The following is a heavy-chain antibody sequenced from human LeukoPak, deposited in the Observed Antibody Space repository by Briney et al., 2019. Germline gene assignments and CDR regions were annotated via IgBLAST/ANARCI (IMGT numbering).Heavy chain of an antibody. CDR1: GYTFSNYG. CDR3: ARGVVVTVGYYYGMDV. D-gene: IGHD2-21*02. CDR2: IIPILGIA. J-gene: IGHJ6*02. Sequence: AASVKVSCKASGYTFSNYGIIWVRQAPGQGLEWMGRIIPILGIANYAQKFQGRVTITADKSTSTAYMELSSLRSEDTAVYYCARGVVVTVGYYYGMDVWGQGTTVTVSS. V-gene: IGHV1-69*04.